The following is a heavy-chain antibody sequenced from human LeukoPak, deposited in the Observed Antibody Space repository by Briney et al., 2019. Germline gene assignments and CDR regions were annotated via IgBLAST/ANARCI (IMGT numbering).Heavy chain of an antibody. V-gene: IGHV4-30-4*01. CDR1: GGSISSGDYY. J-gene: IGHJ4*02. CDR2: IYYSGST. D-gene: IGHD5-18*01. CDR3: ARDWDSYGHIFDY. Sequence: SQTLSLTCTVSGGSISSGDYYWSWIRQPPGKGLEWIGYIYYSGSTYYNPSLKSRVTISVDTSKNQFSLKLSSVTAADTAVYYRARDWDSYGHIFDYWGQGTLVTVSS.